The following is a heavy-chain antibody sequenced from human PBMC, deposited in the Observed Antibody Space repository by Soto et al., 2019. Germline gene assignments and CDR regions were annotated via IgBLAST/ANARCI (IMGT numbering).Heavy chain of an antibody. CDR3: AKDPYYYDSSGYFDY. V-gene: IGHV3-30*18. CDR2: ISYDGSNK. CDR1: GFTFSSYG. J-gene: IGHJ4*02. D-gene: IGHD3-22*01. Sequence: GGSLRLSCAASGFTFSSYGMHWVRQAPGKGLEWVAVISYDGSNKYYADSVKGRFTISRDNSKNTLYLQMNSLRAEDTAVYYCAKDPYYYDSSGYFDYWGQGTLVTVSS.